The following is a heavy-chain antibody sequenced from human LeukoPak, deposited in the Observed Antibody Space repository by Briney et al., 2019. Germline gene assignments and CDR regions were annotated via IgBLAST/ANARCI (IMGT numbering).Heavy chain of an antibody. J-gene: IGHJ4*02. CDR3: AREAIAAAGTFFDY. V-gene: IGHV4-39*07. Sequence: SETLSLTCTVSGGSISSSSYYWGWIRQPPGKGLEWIGSIYYSGSTYYNPSLKSRVTISVDTSKNQFSLKLSSVTAADTAVYYCAREAIAAAGTFFDYWGQGTLVTVSS. CDR2: IYYSGST. D-gene: IGHD6-13*01. CDR1: GGSISSSSYY.